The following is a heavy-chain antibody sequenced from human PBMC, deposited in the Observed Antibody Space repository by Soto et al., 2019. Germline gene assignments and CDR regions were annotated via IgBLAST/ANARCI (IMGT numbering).Heavy chain of an antibody. Sequence: NPSETLSLTCTVSGGSISSGDYYWSWIRQPPGKGLEWIGYIYYSGSTYYNPSLKSRLTISVDTSKNQFSLKLSSVTAADTAVYYCARGSKITVVTNNWLDPWGQGTLVTVSS. CDR3: ARGSKITVVTNNWLDP. D-gene: IGHD2-21*02. CDR1: GGSISSGDYY. J-gene: IGHJ5*02. CDR2: IYYSGST. V-gene: IGHV4-30-4*01.